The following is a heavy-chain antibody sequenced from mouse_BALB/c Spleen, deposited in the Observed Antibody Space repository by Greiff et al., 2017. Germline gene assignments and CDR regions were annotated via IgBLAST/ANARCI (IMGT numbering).Heavy chain of an antibody. D-gene: IGHD4-1*01. J-gene: IGHJ3*01. CDR1: GFNIKDTY. CDR3: ARRGTGTPFAY. CDR2: IDPANGNT. Sequence: VHVKQSGAELVKPGASVKLSCTASGFNIKDTYMHWVKQRPEQGLEWIGRIDPANGNTKYDPKFQGKATITADTSSNTAYLQLSSLTSEDTAVYYCARRGTGTPFAYWGQGTLVTVSA. V-gene: IGHV14-3*02.